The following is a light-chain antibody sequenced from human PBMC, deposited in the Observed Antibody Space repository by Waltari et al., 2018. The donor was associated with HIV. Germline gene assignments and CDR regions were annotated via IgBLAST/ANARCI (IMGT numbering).Light chain of an antibody. Sequence: NFVLTQPHSVSESPGKTVTISCARSSGNIANNHVQWYQQRPGSAPTPVIYEDTQRPSGVPDLFSGSIDTSSNSASLTIYELKTEDEADYYCQSYDQTIPCVFGTGTRLTVL. CDR2: EDT. CDR1: SGNIANNH. J-gene: IGLJ1*01. CDR3: QSYDQTIPCV. V-gene: IGLV6-57*03.